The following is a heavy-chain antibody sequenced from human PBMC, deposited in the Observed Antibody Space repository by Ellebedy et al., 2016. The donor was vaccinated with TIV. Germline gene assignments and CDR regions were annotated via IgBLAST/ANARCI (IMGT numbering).Heavy chain of an antibody. CDR1: GYTFTAYY. CDR3: TRDLMIRGVMYWFDS. V-gene: IGHV1-2*02. Sequence: ASVKVSCXASGYTFTAYYMHWVRQAPGQGLEWMGWISPNSGVTNYAQKFQGRVTMTRDISISTAYMALSRLRSDDTAVYYCTRDLMIRGVMYWFDSWGQGTLVTVSS. CDR2: ISPNSGVT. D-gene: IGHD3-10*01. J-gene: IGHJ5*01.